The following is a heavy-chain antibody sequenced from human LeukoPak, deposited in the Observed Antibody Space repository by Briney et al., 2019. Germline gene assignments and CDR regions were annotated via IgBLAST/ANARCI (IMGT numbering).Heavy chain of an antibody. CDR3: ASLPMVDWLLYPFDY. CDR1: GFTFINAW. D-gene: IGHD3-9*01. Sequence: GGSLRLSCAASGFTFINAWMSWVRQAPGKGLEWVSVIYSGGATYYADSVKGRFTISRDNAKNSLYLQMNSLRAEDTAVYYCASLPMVDWLLYPFDYWGQGTLVTVSS. CDR2: IYSGGAT. J-gene: IGHJ4*02. V-gene: IGHV3-53*01.